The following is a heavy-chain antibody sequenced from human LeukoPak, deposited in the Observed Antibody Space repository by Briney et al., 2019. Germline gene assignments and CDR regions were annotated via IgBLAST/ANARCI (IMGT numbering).Heavy chain of an antibody. J-gene: IGHJ4*02. Sequence: SETLSLTCTVSGGSISSSGYYWGWIRQPPDKGLEWIGTIFYSGSTYYNPSLESRLTISLDTSKNLFSLTLTSVTAADTAVYSCATHRNYRFWNGYPYFFDYWGQGTLVTVSS. V-gene: IGHV4-39*01. CDR3: ATHRNYRFWNGYPYFFDY. D-gene: IGHD3-3*01. CDR2: IFYSGST. CDR1: GGSISSSGYY.